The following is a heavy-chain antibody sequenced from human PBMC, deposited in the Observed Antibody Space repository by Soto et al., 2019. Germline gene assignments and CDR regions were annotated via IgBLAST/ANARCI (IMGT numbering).Heavy chain of an antibody. CDR3: AHRRVYYAMDV. J-gene: IGHJ6*02. Sequence: QITLKESGPTLVKPTQTLTLTCTFSGFSLSTSGVGVGWIRQPPGKALEWLAVIYWDDDKRYSPSLKTRLTITKDTSKNQVVLTMTYMDPVDTATYYCAHRRVYYAMDVWGQGTTVTVSS. CDR1: GFSLSTSGVG. V-gene: IGHV2-5*02. CDR2: IYWDDDK.